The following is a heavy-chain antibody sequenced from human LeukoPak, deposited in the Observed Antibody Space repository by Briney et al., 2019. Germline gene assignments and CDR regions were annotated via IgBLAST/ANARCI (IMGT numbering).Heavy chain of an antibody. CDR2: ISAYNGNT. J-gene: IGHJ4*02. V-gene: IGHV1-18*01. D-gene: IGHD3-3*01. CDR1: GYTFTSYG. Sequence: ASVKVSCKASGYTFTSYGISWVRQAPGQGLEWMGWISAYNGNTNYAQKFQGRVTMTTDTSTSTAYMELRSLRSDDTAVYYCARDKLSRFLEWLFPLDYWGQGTLVTVSS. CDR3: ARDKLSRFLEWLFPLDY.